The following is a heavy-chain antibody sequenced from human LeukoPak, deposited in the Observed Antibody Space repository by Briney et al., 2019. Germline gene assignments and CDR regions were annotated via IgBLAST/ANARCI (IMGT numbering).Heavy chain of an antibody. D-gene: IGHD3-22*01. Sequence: GGSLRLSCEGSAFIFSGHWMNWVRQTPGKGLEWVASIKEDGSERQYVDSVKGRFSISRDNTKGSLFLQLNSLRAEDTAVYYCARDRSRYYDSSGLLDYWGQGTLVTVSS. J-gene: IGHJ4*02. CDR3: ARDRSRYYDSSGLLDY. CDR1: AFIFSGHW. V-gene: IGHV3-7*03. CDR2: IKEDGSER.